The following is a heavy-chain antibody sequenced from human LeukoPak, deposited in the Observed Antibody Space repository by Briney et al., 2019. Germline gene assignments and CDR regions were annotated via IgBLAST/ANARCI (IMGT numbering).Heavy chain of an antibody. Sequence: PGESLKISCKGSGYSFTSYWIGWVRQAPGKGLEWVSYISSSASTIYYADSVKGRFTISRDNAKNSLYLQMNSLRAEDTAVYYCARDSGSGETDYWGQGTLVTVSS. CDR2: ISSSASTI. CDR3: ARDSGSGETDY. D-gene: IGHD3-10*01. CDR1: GYSFTSYW. V-gene: IGHV3-11*01. J-gene: IGHJ4*02.